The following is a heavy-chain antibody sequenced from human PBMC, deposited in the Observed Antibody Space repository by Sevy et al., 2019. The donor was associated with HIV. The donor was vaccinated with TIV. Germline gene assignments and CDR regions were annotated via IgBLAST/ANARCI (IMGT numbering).Heavy chain of an antibody. V-gene: IGHV1-24*01. Sequence: ASVKVPCKVPRYTLSEVSMHWVRQAPGKGLEWMGGFVPEDGEIVYAQKFQGRVTVAEDTLTDTAYLEVTNLRSEDTATYFCVIGDTPRLTGSGTRLKDQSLNYFEFWGQGTLVTVSS. D-gene: IGHD3-16*02. CDR2: FVPEDGEI. J-gene: IGHJ4*02. CDR3: VIGDTPRLTGSGTRLKDQSLNYFEF. CDR1: RYTLSEVS.